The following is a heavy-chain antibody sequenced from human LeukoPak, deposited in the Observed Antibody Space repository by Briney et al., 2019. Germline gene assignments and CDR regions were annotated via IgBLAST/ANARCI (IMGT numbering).Heavy chain of an antibody. Sequence: PSETLSLTCTVSDGSISSYYWSWIRQPPGKGLEWIGYIYYTGSTNYNPSLKSRVTISVDTSKNQFSLKLSSVTAADTAVYYCARGNSGSYYGFDYWGQGTLVTVSS. CDR3: ARGNSGSYYGFDY. CDR2: IYYTGST. CDR1: DGSISSYY. V-gene: IGHV4-59*01. J-gene: IGHJ4*02. D-gene: IGHD1-26*01.